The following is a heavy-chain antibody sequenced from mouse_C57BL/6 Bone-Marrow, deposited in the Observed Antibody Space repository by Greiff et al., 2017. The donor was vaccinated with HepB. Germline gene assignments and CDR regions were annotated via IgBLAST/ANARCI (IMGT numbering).Heavy chain of an antibody. D-gene: IGHD3-2*02. V-gene: IGHV1-59*01. CDR1: GYTFTSYW. J-gene: IGHJ3*01. Sequence: QVQLQQPGAELVRPGTSVKLSCKASGYTFTSYWMHWVKQRPGQGLKWIGVIDPSDSYTNYNQKFKGKATLTVDTSSSTAYMQLSSLTSEDSAVYYCARQDSSGYGGGFAYWGQGTLVTVSA. CDR2: IDPSDSYT. CDR3: ARQDSSGYGGGFAY.